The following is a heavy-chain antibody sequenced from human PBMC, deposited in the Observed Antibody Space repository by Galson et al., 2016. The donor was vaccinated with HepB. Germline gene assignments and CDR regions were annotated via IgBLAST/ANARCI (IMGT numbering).Heavy chain of an antibody. V-gene: IGHV3-15*01. D-gene: IGHD5-18*01. CDR3: TTSSTRGYTYGPSAY. CDR2: VKSYTDGGTT. CDR1: GFTFSRAW. J-gene: IGHJ4*02. Sequence: SLRLSCAASGFTFSRAWMNWVRQAPGKGLEWVGRVKSYTDGGTTDYAAPMKGRFSLSRDESNNRLYLQMNSLKTRDTAVYYCTTSSTRGYTYGPSAYWGRGTLVAVSS.